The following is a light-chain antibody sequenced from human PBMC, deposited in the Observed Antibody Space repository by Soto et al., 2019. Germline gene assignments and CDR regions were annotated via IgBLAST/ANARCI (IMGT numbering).Light chain of an antibody. CDR1: NSDIGFYNY. J-gene: IGLJ1*01. Sequence: QSVLTQPASVSGSPGQSITISCTGTNSDIGFYNYVSWYQQHPGEAPKLIIYEVAKRPSVVSSRFSGSKSGNTASLTISGLQAEDEADYHCSSYTSSSPLYVFGTGTKV. CDR3: SSYTSSSPLYV. V-gene: IGLV2-14*01. CDR2: EVA.